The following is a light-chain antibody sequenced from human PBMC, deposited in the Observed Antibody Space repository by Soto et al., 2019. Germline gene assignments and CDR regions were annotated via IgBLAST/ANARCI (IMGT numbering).Light chain of an antibody. CDR1: SANIGRNT. CDR3: AAWDESLNGWV. Sequence: QPVLTQPPSASGTPGQRVTISWSGSSANIGRNTVNWYQQVTGTAPKLLIYTNNQRPSGVPDRFSGSKSGTSASLAISGLQSEDEADYYCAAWDESLNGWVFGGGTKLTVL. CDR2: TNN. J-gene: IGLJ3*02. V-gene: IGLV1-44*01.